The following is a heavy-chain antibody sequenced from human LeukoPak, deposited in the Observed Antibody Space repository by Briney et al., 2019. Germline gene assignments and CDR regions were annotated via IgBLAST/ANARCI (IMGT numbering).Heavy chain of an antibody. D-gene: IGHD3-3*01. V-gene: IGHV4-34*01. J-gene: IGHJ5*02. CDR2: INHSGST. Sequence: PETLSLTCAVYGGSFSGYFWSRIRQPPGKGREWIGEINHSGSTNYNPPLKSRVTISVDTSKNQFSLKLSSVTATDTAVYYCARGVGNYDFWSGYHHWGQGTLVTVSS. CDR3: ARGVGNYDFWSGYHH. CDR1: GGSFSGYF.